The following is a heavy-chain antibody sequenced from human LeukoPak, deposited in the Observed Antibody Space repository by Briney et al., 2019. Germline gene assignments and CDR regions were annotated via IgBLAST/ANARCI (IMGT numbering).Heavy chain of an antibody. J-gene: IGHJ6*02. Sequence: GGSLRLSCAASGFTFDDYAMHWVRQAPGKGLEWVSLISGDGGSTYYADSVKGRFTISRDNSKNSLYLQMNSLRTEDTALYYCAKALHYSSSWYSPYYYYGMDVCGQGTTVTVSS. V-gene: IGHV3-43*02. CDR1: GFTFDDYA. CDR3: AKALHYSSSWYSPYYYYGMDV. CDR2: ISGDGGST. D-gene: IGHD6-13*01.